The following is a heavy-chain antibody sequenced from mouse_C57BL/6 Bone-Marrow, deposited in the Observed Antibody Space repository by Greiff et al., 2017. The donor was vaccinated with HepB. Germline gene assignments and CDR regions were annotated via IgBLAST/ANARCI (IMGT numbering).Heavy chain of an antibody. Sequence: QVQLQQSGAELARPGASVKLSCKASGYTFTSYGISWVKQRTGQGLEWIGEIYPRSGNTYYNEKFKGKATLTADKSSSTAYMKLRSLTSEDSAVYFCARFQDAFYWYFDVWGTGTTVTVSS. V-gene: IGHV1-81*01. CDR1: GYTFTSYG. CDR2: IYPRSGNT. CDR3: ARFQDAFYWYFDV. J-gene: IGHJ1*03.